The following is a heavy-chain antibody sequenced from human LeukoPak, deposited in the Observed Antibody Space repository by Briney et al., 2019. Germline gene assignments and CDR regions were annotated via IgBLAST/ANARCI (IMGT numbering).Heavy chain of an antibody. J-gene: IGHJ4*02. CDR1: GFTFSSYA. CDR2: ISSSGGST. Sequence: PGGSLRLSCAASGFTFSSYAMSWVRQAPGKGLEWVSTISSSGGSTYYADSVKGRFTISRDNSKNTLYLQTNSLRAEDTAVYYCAKVVGATTRGYFDYWGQGTLVTVSS. D-gene: IGHD1-26*01. V-gene: IGHV3-23*01. CDR3: AKVVGATTRGYFDY.